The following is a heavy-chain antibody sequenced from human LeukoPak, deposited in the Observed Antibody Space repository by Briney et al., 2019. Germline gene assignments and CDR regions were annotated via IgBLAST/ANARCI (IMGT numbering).Heavy chain of an antibody. J-gene: IGHJ5*02. CDR2: IYYSGST. D-gene: IGHD3-10*01. V-gene: IGHV4-39*01. Sequence: SETLSLTCTVSGGSISSSSYYWGWIRQPPGKGLEWIGSIYYSGSTYYNPSLKSRVTISVDTSKNQFSLKLSSVTAADTAVYYCARHILRGVLDLLYYYGSGSYFSLPPSNWFDPWGQGTLVAVSS. CDR1: GGSISSSSYY. CDR3: ARHILRGVLDLLYYYGSGSYFSLPPSNWFDP.